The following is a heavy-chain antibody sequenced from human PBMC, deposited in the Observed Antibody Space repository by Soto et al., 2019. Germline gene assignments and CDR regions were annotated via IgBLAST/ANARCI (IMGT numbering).Heavy chain of an antibody. Sequence: QVQLVLSGAEVKKPGASVKVSCKASGYNFTSYGISWVRQAPGQGLEWLGWVSAYNGNTNYAQKLKGRGTITTATSMSTAYTGLRCVRSDDTAMYYCAGDNAAYGDYFDYTGKGTLVTVSS. V-gene: IGHV1-18*01. D-gene: IGHD4-17*01. CDR2: VSAYNGNT. J-gene: IGHJ4*02. CDR3: AGDNAAYGDYFDY. CDR1: GYNFTSYG.